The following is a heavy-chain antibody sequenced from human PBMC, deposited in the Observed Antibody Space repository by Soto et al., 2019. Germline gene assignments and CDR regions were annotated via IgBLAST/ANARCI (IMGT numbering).Heavy chain of an antibody. J-gene: IGHJ4*02. CDR2: IRGSGGST. V-gene: IGHV3-23*01. Sequence: GSLRLSCAAPGFTFCSYGMNWVRQAPGKGLEWVSGIRGSGGSTYYADSVKGRFTISRDNSKNTLYLEMNSLRAEDTAVYYCAKERAVAGFDYWGQGTLVTVSS. D-gene: IGHD6-19*01. CDR3: AKERAVAGFDY. CDR1: GFTFCSYG.